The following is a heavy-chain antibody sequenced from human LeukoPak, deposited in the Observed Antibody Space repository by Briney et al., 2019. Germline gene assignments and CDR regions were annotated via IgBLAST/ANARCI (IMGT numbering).Heavy chain of an antibody. V-gene: IGHV3-21*01. Sequence: GGSLRLSCAASGFTFSSYSMNWVRQAPGKGLEWVSSISSSSSYIYYADSVKGRFTISRDNAKNSLYLQMNSLRAEGTAVYYCARDLYYYDSSAHGGDYYYMDVWGKGTTVTVSS. CDR3: ARDLYYYDSSAHGGDYYYMDV. CDR2: ISSSSSYI. D-gene: IGHD3-22*01. CDR1: GFTFSSYS. J-gene: IGHJ6*03.